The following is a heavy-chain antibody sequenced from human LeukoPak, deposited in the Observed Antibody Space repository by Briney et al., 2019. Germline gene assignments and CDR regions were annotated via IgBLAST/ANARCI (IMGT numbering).Heavy chain of an antibody. J-gene: IGHJ3*02. D-gene: IGHD3-10*01. CDR3: ARENMVRGDGTFDI. Sequence: GGSLRLSCAASGLIVSNNYMNWVRQAPGKGLEWVSALYIGGNTYYADSVRGRFTISRDNSKNTLYLQMNSLRAEDTAVYYCARENMVRGDGTFDIWGQGTMVTVSS. CDR2: LYIGGNT. V-gene: IGHV3-53*01. CDR1: GLIVSNNY.